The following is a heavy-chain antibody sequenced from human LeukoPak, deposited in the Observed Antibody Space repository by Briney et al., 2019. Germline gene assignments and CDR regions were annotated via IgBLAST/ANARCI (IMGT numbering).Heavy chain of an antibody. CDR3: ARDRLAVAPGAFDI. CDR1: GFTFSSYS. Sequence: GGSLRLSCAASGFTFSSYSMNWVRQAPGKGLEWVSSISSSSSYIYYADSVKGRFTISRDNAKNSLYLQMNSLRAEDTAVYYCARDRLAVAPGAFDIWGQGTMVTVSS. J-gene: IGHJ3*02. D-gene: IGHD6-19*01. CDR2: ISSSSSYI. V-gene: IGHV3-21*01.